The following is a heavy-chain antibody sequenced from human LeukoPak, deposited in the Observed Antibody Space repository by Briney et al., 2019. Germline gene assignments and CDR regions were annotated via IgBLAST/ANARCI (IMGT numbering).Heavy chain of an antibody. Sequence: GGSLRLSCVVSGFTFSGYWMTWVRQAPGEGLEWVANMKQDGSEKYYVDSVKGRFTISRDNAQNSLYLQMSSLRAEDTAVYYCARDPGYYGSGSYLNWGQGTLVTVSS. CDR1: GFTFSGYW. J-gene: IGHJ4*02. V-gene: IGHV3-7*01. CDR3: ARDPGYYGSGSYLN. D-gene: IGHD3-10*01. CDR2: MKQDGSEK.